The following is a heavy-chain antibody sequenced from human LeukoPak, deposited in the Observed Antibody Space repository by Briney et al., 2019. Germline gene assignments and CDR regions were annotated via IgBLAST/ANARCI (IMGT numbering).Heavy chain of an antibody. Sequence: SETLSLTCTVSGVSISTYYWSWIRHPPGQGLDRIGYIYYSGSTNYNPSLKSRVTISVDTPKNQFSLNLSSVTAADTAVYYCARVRCSGGSCYDFDYWGQGTLVTASS. D-gene: IGHD2-15*01. CDR3: ARVRCSGGSCYDFDY. V-gene: IGHV4-59*01. J-gene: IGHJ4*02. CDR1: GVSISTYY. CDR2: IYYSGST.